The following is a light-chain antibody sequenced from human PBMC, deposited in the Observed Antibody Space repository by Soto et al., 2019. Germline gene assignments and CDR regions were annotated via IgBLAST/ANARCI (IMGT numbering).Light chain of an antibody. Sequence: QSVLTQSPSASASLGASVKLTCSLNSGHSSYAIAWHQQQPEKGPRSLMKLNSDGSHSKGDGIPDRFSGSSSGAERYLTIPSLQSEDEADYDCQTYDTGIVVFGGGTKLTVL. J-gene: IGLJ2*01. V-gene: IGLV4-69*01. CDR3: QTYDTGIVV. CDR2: LNSDGSH. CDR1: SGHSSYA.